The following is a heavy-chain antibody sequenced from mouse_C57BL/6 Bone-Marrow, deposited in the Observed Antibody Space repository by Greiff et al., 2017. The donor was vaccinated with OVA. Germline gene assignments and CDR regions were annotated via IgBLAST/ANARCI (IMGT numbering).Heavy chain of an antibody. V-gene: IGHV1-64*01. CDR1: GYTFTSYW. J-gene: IGHJ4*01. CDR3: ARTVVRNYYAMDY. D-gene: IGHD1-1*01. CDR2: IHPNSGST. Sequence: QVQLQQPGAELVKPGASVKLSCKASGYTFTSYWMHWVKQRPGQGLEWIGMIHPNSGSTNYNEKFKSKATLTVDKSSSTAYMQLSSLTSEDSAVYYCARTVVRNYYAMDYWGQGTSVTVSS.